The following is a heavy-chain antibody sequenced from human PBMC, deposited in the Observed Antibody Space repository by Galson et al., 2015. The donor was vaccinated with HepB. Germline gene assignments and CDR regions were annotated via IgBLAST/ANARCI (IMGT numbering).Heavy chain of an antibody. CDR2: IWYDGSSK. J-gene: IGHJ2*01. D-gene: IGHD3-10*01. CDR3: ARDPMYYYGSGSYYSWYFDL. CDR1: GSTLGSSG. Sequence: SLTLSCPASGSTLGSSGLLWVRQAPGNRLAWVAVIWYDGSSKYYADSVKGRFTISRDNSKNTLYLQMNSLRAEDTAVYYCARDPMYYYGSGSYYSWYFDLWGRGTLVTVSS. V-gene: IGHV3-33*08.